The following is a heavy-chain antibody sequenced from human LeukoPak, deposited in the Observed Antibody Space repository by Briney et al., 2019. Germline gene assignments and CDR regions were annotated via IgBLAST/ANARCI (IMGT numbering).Heavy chain of an antibody. CDR1: EFTLSSYE. J-gene: IGHJ4*02. CDR3: ACYAYGDY. D-gene: IGHD2-2*01. Sequence: LAGGSLRLSCAASEFTLSSYEMKWVRQAPGKGREWVSYTSNTSRTIYCHDSVTGLFTISRYNANNSLYLQMNSLRAEDTAVYYCACYAYGDYGGQGTLVTDSS. V-gene: IGHV3-48*03. CDR2: TSNTSRTI.